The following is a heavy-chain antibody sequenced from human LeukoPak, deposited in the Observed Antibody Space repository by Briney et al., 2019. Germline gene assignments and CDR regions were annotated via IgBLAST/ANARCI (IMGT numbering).Heavy chain of an antibody. D-gene: IGHD2-8*01. J-gene: IGHJ4*02. V-gene: IGHV4-39*07. CDR2: IYYSGST. Sequence: SETLSLTCTVSGGSISSSSYYWGWIRQPPGKGLEWIGSIYYSGSTYYNPSLKSRVTISVDTSKNQFSLKLSSVTTADTAVYYCARPIHPTNYYFDYWGQGTLVTVSS. CDR1: GGSISSSSYY. CDR3: ARPIHPTNYYFDY.